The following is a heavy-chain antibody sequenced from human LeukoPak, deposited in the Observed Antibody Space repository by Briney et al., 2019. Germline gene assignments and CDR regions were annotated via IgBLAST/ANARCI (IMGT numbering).Heavy chain of an antibody. J-gene: IGHJ6*02. CDR2: INSDESKT. V-gene: IGHV3-74*01. CDR1: GFTFSSYW. Sequence: PGGSLRLSCAASGFTFSSYWMNWVRQAPGKGLVWVSRINSDESKTNYADSVKGRFTISRDNAKNTLYLQMNSLRAEDTAVYHCARGGNGLDVWGQGTTVTVSS. CDR3: ARGGNGLDV.